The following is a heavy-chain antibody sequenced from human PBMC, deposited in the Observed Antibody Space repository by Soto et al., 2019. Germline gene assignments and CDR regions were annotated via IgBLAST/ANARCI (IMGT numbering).Heavy chain of an antibody. CDR2: ISAYNGNT. V-gene: IGHV1-18*01. Sequence: SVKVSCKASGYTFTSYGISWVRQAPGQGLEWMGWISAYNGNTNYAQKLQGRVTMTTDTSTSTAYMELRSLRSDDTAVYYCARAHYYGSGSSNWFDPWGQGTLVTVSS. D-gene: IGHD3-10*01. CDR1: GYTFTSYG. J-gene: IGHJ5*02. CDR3: ARAHYYGSGSSNWFDP.